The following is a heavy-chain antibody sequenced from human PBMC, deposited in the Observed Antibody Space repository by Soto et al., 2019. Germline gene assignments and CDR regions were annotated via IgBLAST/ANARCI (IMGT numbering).Heavy chain of an antibody. Sequence: QVQLVQSGAEVRKPGSSVKVSCKASGDSIYAFTWVRQAPGQGLEWMGGIITMFGSSTYAQKFQDRVTLTADASTNTVYMELRGLRSEDTAVYYYARDVTRLDVWGQGTTVTVSS. CDR2: IITMFGSS. J-gene: IGHJ6*02. V-gene: IGHV1-69*12. CDR3: ARDVTRLDV. CDR1: GDSIYA.